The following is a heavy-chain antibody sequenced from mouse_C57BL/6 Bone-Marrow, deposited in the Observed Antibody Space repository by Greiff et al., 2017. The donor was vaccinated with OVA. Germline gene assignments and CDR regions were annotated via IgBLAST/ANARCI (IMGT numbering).Heavy chain of an antibody. CDR2: IYPGGGYT. D-gene: IGHD2-12*01. J-gene: IGHJ2*01. V-gene: IGHV1-63*01. Sequence: QVQLQQSGAELVRPGTSVKLSCKASGYTFTNYWIGWAKQRPGHGLEWIGDIYPGGGYTYYNEKFKGKVTLTADKSSSTAYMQFSSLTSEDSAIYYCARWEDDPLDYGGQGTTLTVSS. CDR1: GYTFTNYW. CDR3: ARWEDDPLDY.